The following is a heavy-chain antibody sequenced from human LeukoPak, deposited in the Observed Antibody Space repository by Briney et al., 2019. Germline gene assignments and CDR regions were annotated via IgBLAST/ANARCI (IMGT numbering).Heavy chain of an antibody. CDR2: IYYSGST. V-gene: IGHV4-39*01. J-gene: IGHJ5*02. CDR1: GGSISSSSYY. CDR3: ARVVGGGPGWFDP. Sequence: PSETLSLTYTVSGGSISSSSYYWGWIRQPPGKGLEWIGSIYYSGSTYYNPSLKSRVTISVDTSKNQFSLKLSSVTAADTAVFYCARVVGGGPGWFDPWGQGTLVTVSS. D-gene: IGHD3-16*01.